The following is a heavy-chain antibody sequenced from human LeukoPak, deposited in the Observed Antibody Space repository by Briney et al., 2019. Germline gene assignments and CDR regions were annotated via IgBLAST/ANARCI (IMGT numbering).Heavy chain of an antibody. D-gene: IGHD4-17*01. CDR3: AKTGRDYGDYGGDYFDY. J-gene: IGHJ4*02. CDR2: ISSSGGST. V-gene: IGHV3-23*01. Sequence: PGGSLRLSCAASGFTFSSYAMNWVRQAPGKGLEWVSGISSSGGSTSYADSVKGRFTISRDNSKNTLYLQMNSLRAEDTAVYNCAKTGRDYGDYGGDYFDYWGQGTLVTVSS. CDR1: GFTFSSYA.